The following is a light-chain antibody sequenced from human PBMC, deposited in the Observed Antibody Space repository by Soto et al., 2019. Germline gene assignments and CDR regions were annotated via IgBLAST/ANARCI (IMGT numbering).Light chain of an antibody. J-gene: IGLJ1*01. CDR2: SHN. CDR3: AAWDDILNGYV. V-gene: IGLV1-44*01. CDR1: SSNIGSNT. Sequence: QSVLTQPPSASGTPGQRVTISCSGSSSNIGSNTVNWYQQLPGTAPKLLIYSHNQRPSGVPDRFSGSKSGTSASLAISGLQSEDEADYYCAAWDDILNGYVFGTGTKLTVL.